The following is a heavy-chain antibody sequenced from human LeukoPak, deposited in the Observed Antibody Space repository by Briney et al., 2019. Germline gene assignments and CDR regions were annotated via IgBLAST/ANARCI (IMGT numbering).Heavy chain of an antibody. Sequence: SETLSLTCTVSGGSISSSSYYWGWIRQPPGKGLEWIGSIYYSGSTYYNPSLKSRVTISVDTSKNQFSLKLSSATAADTAVYYCARLVVGATEVDYWGQGTLVTVPS. CDR3: ARLVVGATEVDY. V-gene: IGHV4-39*01. CDR2: IYYSGST. D-gene: IGHD1-26*01. CDR1: GGSISSSSYY. J-gene: IGHJ4*02.